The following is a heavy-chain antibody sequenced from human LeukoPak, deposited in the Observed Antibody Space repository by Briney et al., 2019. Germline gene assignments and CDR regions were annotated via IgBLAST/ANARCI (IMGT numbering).Heavy chain of an antibody. CDR2: FSGSGGST. CDR1: GFTFSSYA. V-gene: IGHV3-23*01. J-gene: IGHJ3*02. Sequence: PGGSLRLSCAASGFTFSSYAMSWVRQAPGKGLEGVSTFSGSGGSTYYADSVKGRFTISRDNSKNTLYLQMNSLRAEDTAVYFCAKLRSAVGTEIWGQGTMVTVSS. CDR3: AKLRSAVGTEI. D-gene: IGHD6-13*01.